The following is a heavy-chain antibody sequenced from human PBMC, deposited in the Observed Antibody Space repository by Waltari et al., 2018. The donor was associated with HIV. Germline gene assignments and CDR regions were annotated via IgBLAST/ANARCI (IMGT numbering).Heavy chain of an antibody. CDR3: ARGMSSGSYFSVIVYFDY. Sequence: QVQLVQSGAEVKKPGASVKVSCKASGYTFTGYYIHWVRQAPGQGLEWMGWINPKSGGTKYALKCQGRVTMTRDTSITTAYMGLSRLRSDDTAVYYCARGMSSGSYFSVIVYFDYWGQGTLVTVSS. CDR2: INPKSGGT. J-gene: IGHJ4*02. CDR1: GYTFTGYY. D-gene: IGHD1-26*01. V-gene: IGHV1-2*02.